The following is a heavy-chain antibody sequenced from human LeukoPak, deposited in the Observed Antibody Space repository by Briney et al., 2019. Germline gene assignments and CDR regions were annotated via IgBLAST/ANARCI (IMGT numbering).Heavy chain of an antibody. CDR1: GFTFSSYA. J-gene: IGHJ5*02. D-gene: IGHD3-22*01. CDR2: ISGSGGST. CDR3: AKNTHYYDSRWLDP. Sequence: PGGSLRLSCAASGFTFSSYAMSWVRQAPGKGLEWVSAISGSGGSTYYADSVKGRFTISRDNPKNTLYLQMNSLRAEDTAVYYCAKNTHYYDSRWLDPWGQGTLVTVSS. V-gene: IGHV3-23*01.